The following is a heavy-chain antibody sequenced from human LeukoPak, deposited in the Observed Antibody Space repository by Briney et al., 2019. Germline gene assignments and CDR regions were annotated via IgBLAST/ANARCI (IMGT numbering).Heavy chain of an antibody. J-gene: IGHJ4*02. Sequence: GGSLRLSCTTSGFTFRSFGMHGVRQAPGKGLEWVAFIQFDGLNQQYADSVKGRFTISRDDSKSTLHVQMNSLRPEDTAVYYCARNWYSAFDYWGQGILVTVSS. CDR2: IQFDGLNQ. V-gene: IGHV3-30*02. D-gene: IGHD2-15*01. CDR1: GFTFRSFG. CDR3: ARNWYSAFDY.